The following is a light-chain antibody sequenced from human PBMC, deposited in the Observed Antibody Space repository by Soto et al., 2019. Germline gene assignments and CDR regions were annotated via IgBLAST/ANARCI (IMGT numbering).Light chain of an antibody. J-gene: IGLJ3*02. CDR3: AAWDDSLNGWV. V-gene: IGLV1-44*01. CDR1: SSNIGSNT. Sequence: QSVLTQPPSASGTPGQRVTISCSGSSSNIGSNTVNWYHQLPGTAPKLLIYTNNQRPSGVPDRFSGSKSDTSASLAISGLQSEDEADYYCAAWDDSLNGWVFGGGTQLTVL. CDR2: TNN.